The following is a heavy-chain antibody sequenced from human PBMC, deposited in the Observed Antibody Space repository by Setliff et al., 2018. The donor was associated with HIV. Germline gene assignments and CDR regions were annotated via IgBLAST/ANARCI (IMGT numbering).Heavy chain of an antibody. CDR1: GGSISTTSYY. V-gene: IGHV4-39*07. J-gene: IGHJ4*02. CDR3: ARKTEYYYDTSGFNPYAFDN. D-gene: IGHD3-22*01. CDR2: VFYSGST. Sequence: KPSETLSLTCTVSGGSISTTSYYWAWIRQPPGKGLEWIGSVFYSGSTNYSPSLKSRVTISVDTSKNQFSLRLNSVIAADTAVYYCARKTEYYYDTSGFNPYAFDNWGQGTLVTVSS.